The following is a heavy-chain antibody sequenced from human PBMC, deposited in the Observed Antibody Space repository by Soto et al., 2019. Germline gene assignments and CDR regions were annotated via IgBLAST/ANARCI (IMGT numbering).Heavy chain of an antibody. CDR2: ISGSGGST. V-gene: IGHV3-23*01. D-gene: IGHD6-25*01. CDR3: AKDRIAAIRGLLDY. J-gene: IGHJ4*02. Sequence: PGGSLRLSCEGSGFTSSSYAMSWVRQAPGKGLEWVSAISGSGGSTYYADSVKGRFTISRDNSKNTLYLQMNSLRAEDTAVYYCAKDRIAAIRGLLDYWSQGTLVTVS. CDR1: GFTSSSYA.